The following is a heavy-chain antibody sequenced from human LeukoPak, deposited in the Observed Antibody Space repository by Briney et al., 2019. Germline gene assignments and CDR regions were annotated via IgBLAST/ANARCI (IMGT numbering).Heavy chain of an antibody. V-gene: IGHV5-51*01. CDR1: GYTFAGYW. J-gene: IGHJ4*02. CDR3: ARPKVDFDSGDVVGGFDY. D-gene: IGHD3-10*01. CDR2: IYPADSDT. Sequence: GESLMISCKASGYTFAGYWIGWVRQMPGKGLEWMGIIYPADSDTRYRPSFQGQVTISADKSISTAYLQWSSLKASDTAIYYCARPKVDFDSGDVVGGFDYWGQGTLVTVSP.